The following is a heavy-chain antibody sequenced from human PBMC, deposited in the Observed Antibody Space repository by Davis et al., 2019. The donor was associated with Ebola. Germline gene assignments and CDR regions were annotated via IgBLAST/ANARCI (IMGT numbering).Heavy chain of an antibody. CDR2: ISSSSSTI. CDR3: TTYRVSGY. V-gene: IGHV3-48*01. J-gene: IGHJ4*02. Sequence: PGGSLRLSCAASGFNFNTYSMNWVRQAPGKGLEWVSYISSSSSTIYYADSVKGRFTISRDNAKNSLYLQMNSLRVEDTAIYYCTTYRVSGYWGQGTLVTVSS. CDR1: GFNFNTYS. D-gene: IGHD2-21*01.